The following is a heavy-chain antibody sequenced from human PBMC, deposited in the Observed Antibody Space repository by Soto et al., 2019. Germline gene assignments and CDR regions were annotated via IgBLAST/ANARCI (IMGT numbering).Heavy chain of an antibody. CDR2: INSDGSST. V-gene: IGHV3-74*01. CDR1: GFTFSSYW. J-gene: IGHJ4*02. D-gene: IGHD3-3*01. CDR3: ARVDDFWSGPYE. Sequence: GGSLRLSCAASGFTFSSYWMHWVRQAPGKGLVWVSRINSDGSSTSYADSVKGRFTISRDNAKNTLYLQMNSLRAEDTAVYYCARVDDFWSGPYEWGQGTLVTVSS.